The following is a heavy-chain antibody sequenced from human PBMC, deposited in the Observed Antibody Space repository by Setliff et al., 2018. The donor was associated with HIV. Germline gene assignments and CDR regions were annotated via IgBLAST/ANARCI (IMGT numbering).Heavy chain of an antibody. Sequence: GGSLRLSCAASGFNFEDYGMSWVRQAPGKGLEWVSGLNWNGGRIDYADSLKGRFTISRDNAKKSLYLQMNSLRAEDTALYYCARGLPRSSFYYFYYYMDVWGKGTTVTVSS. CDR3: ARGLPRSSFYYFYYYMDV. V-gene: IGHV3-20*04. CDR2: LNWNGGRI. CDR1: GFNFEDYG. D-gene: IGHD2-2*01. J-gene: IGHJ6*03.